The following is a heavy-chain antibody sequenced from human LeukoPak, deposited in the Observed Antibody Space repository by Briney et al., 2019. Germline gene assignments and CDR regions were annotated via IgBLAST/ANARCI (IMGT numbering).Heavy chain of an antibody. CDR2: VYKDGSIT. J-gene: IGHJ4*02. CDR3: ARAWSRYSSGPYYFDY. Sequence: GGSLRLSCAASGFPFSNYWMHWVRQAPGKGPEWVARVYKDGSITNYADSVKGRFTISRDNAKNTVYLQMNSLRVEDTAVYYCARAWSRYSSGPYYFDYWGQGTLVTVSS. CDR1: GFPFSNYW. V-gene: IGHV3-74*01. D-gene: IGHD5-18*01.